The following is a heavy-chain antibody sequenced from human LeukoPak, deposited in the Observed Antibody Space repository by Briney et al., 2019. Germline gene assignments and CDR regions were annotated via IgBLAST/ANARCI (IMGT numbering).Heavy chain of an antibody. Sequence: GGSLRLSCAASGFTFSSYAMHWVRQAPGKGLEWVAVISYDGSNKYYADSVKGRFTISRDNSKNTLYLQMNSLRAEDTAVYYCAREGWYYDSSGSFDYWGQGTLVTVSS. J-gene: IGHJ4*02. D-gene: IGHD3-22*01. CDR1: GFTFSSYA. V-gene: IGHV3-30*04. CDR3: AREGWYYDSSGSFDY. CDR2: ISYDGSNK.